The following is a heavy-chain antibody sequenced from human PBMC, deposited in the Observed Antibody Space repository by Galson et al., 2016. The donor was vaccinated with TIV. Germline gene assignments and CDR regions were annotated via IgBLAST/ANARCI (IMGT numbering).Heavy chain of an antibody. D-gene: IGHD6-6*01. Sequence: GFTFSDYAMNWVRQAPGKGLEWVSVIVGGGYSTHYADSVEGRFTISRDNSNNMVYLQMNSLRAEDTAIYYCATLPYSSPSDWFGPWGQGTLVTVSS. CDR1: GFTFSDYA. CDR3: ATLPYSSPSDWFGP. J-gene: IGHJ5*02. CDR2: IVGGGYST. V-gene: IGHV3-23*01.